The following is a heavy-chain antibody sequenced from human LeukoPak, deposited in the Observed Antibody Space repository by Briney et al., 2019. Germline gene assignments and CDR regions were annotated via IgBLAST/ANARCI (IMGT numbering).Heavy chain of an antibody. CDR1: GFTFSSYA. V-gene: IGHV3-23*01. CDR3: VQGIGYCSGGSCYGWFGP. D-gene: IGHD2-15*01. J-gene: IGHJ5*02. CDR2: IGGTGGST. Sequence: PGGSLRLSCAASGFTFSSYAMNWVRQAPGKGLEWVSVIGGTGGSTYHADSVKGRFTISRDNSKNTVYLQMDSLRAEDTAVYYCVQGIGYCSGGSCYGWFGPWGQGTLVTVSS.